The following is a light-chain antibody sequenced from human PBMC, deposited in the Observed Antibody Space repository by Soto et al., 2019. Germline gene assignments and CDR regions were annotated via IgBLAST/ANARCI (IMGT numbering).Light chain of an antibody. CDR1: QSVSSSTS. V-gene: IGKV3-20*01. CDR3: QQYGDSPLT. J-gene: IGKJ4*01. Sequence: EIVLTQSPGTLSLSPGERAALSCRASQSVSSSTSLAWYQQKTGQAPRLLIYGASSRAVGVPDRFSGSGSGTDFTLTISRLEPEDFAVYYCQQYGDSPLTFGGGTKVDI. CDR2: GAS.